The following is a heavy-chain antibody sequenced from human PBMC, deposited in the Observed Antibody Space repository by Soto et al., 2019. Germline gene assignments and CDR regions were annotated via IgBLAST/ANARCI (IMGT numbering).Heavy chain of an antibody. CDR3: ARGDYGTGGYPFPYFDY. CDR2: INPDSGAT. CDR1: GYSFTGYY. J-gene: IGHJ4*02. V-gene: IGHV1-2*02. D-gene: IGHD2-8*02. Sequence: HEHLVQSGAEVKRPGASLKVSCKASGYSFTGYYIHWVRQAPGQGLEWMGWINPDSGATNYAQNFQGRVTLTSDTSISTACMDLTSLTSDDTAVYYCARGDYGTGGYPFPYFDYWGQGTLVIVSS.